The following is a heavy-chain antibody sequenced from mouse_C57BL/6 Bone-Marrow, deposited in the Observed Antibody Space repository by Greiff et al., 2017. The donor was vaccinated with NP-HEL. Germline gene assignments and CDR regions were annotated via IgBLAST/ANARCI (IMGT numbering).Heavy chain of an antibody. D-gene: IGHD2-2*01. CDR2: INSAGGST. V-gene: IGHV5-2*01. J-gene: IGHJ4*01. CDR1: EYEFPSHD. CDR3: ARRGMGTTSYYYAMEY. Sequence: EVLLVESGGGLVQPGESLKLSCESNEYEFPSHDMSWVRKTPEKRLELVAAINSAGGSTYYPDTMERRFIISIDNTKKTLYLQMSSLRSEDTELYYCARRGMGTTSYYYAMEYWGQGTSVTVSS.